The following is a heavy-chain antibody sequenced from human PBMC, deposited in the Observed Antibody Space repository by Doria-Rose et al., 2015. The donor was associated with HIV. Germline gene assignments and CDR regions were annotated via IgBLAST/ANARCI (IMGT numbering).Heavy chain of an antibody. CDR3: ARMGSYRELDY. J-gene: IGHJ4*02. Sequence: GLESLVYPYYTGTRDYSPSLKSLLNMAVDTSKNQFSLKLSFVTVADTAVYYCARMGSYRELDYWGQGALVIVPA. CDR2: PYYTGTR. V-gene: IGHV4-31*01. D-gene: IGHD3-3*01.